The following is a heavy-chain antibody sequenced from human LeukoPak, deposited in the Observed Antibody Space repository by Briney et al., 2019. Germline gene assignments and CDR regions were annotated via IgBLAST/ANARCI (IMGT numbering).Heavy chain of an antibody. J-gene: IGHJ4*02. V-gene: IGHV1-69*01. CDR1: GGTFSSYA. CDR2: IIPIFGTA. D-gene: IGHD3-10*01. Sequence: GASVKVSYKASGGTFSSYAISWVRQAPGQGLEWMGGIIPIFGTANYAQKFQGRVTITADESTSTAYMELSSLRSEDTAVYYCAVPQGSGSYYWPVDYWGQGTLVTVSS. CDR3: AVPQGSGSYYWPVDY.